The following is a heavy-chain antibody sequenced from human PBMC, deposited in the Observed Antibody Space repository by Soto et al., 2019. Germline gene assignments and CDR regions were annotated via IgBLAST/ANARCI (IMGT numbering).Heavy chain of an antibody. CDR2: IKSKTDGGTT. J-gene: IGHJ4*02. Sequence: SNAWMNWVRQAPGKGLEWVGRIKSKTDGGTTDYAAPVKGRFTISRDDSKNTLYLQMNSLKTEDTAVYYCTTRFIYGSGSYVFDYWGQGTLVTVSS. D-gene: IGHD3-10*01. V-gene: IGHV3-15*07. CDR3: TTRFIYGSGSYVFDY. CDR1: SNAW.